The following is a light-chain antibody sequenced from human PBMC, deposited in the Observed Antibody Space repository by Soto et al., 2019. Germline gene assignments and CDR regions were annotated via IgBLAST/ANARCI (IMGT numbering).Light chain of an antibody. V-gene: IGLV2-14*03. CDR1: NSDVGDYRS. CDR2: DVS. CDR3: SSYAGSNNYV. Sequence: QSVLTQPASVSGSPGQSITISCTGTNSDVGDYRSVSWYQQHPGKAPKLVIYDVSNRPSGVSYRFSGSKSGNTASLTISGLQAEDEADYYCSSYAGSNNYVFGTGTKVTVL. J-gene: IGLJ1*01.